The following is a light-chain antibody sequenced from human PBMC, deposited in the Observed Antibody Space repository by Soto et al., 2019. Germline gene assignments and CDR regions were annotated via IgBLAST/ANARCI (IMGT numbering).Light chain of an antibody. J-gene: IGLJ1*01. Sequence: QSVLTQPSSLSGAPGQSITISCPGTSNDVGSYNLVSWYQQHPGKAPKLMIYEVSKRPSGVSNRFSGSKSGNTASLTISGLQAEDEADYYCCSYAGSDTYVFGTGTKVTVL. CDR3: CSYAGSDTYV. CDR2: EVS. V-gene: IGLV2-23*02. CDR1: SNDVGSYNL.